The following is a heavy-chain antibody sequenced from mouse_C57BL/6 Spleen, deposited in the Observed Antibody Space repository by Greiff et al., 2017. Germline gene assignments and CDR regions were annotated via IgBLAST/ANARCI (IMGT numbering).Heavy chain of an antibody. J-gene: IGHJ1*03. Sequence: EVNLVESEGGLVQPGSSMKLSCTASGFTFSDYYMAWVRQVPEKGLEWVANINYDGSSTYYLDSLKSRFIISRDNAKNILYLQMSSLKSEDTATYYCARDPDYGSSYWYFDVWGTGTTVTVSS. CDR1: GFTFSDYY. CDR3: ARDPDYGSSYWYFDV. V-gene: IGHV5-16*01. D-gene: IGHD1-1*01. CDR2: INYDGSST.